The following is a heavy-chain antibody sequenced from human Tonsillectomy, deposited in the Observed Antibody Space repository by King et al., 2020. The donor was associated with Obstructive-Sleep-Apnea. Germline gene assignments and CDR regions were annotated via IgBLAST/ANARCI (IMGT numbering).Heavy chain of an antibody. CDR1: GFTFSSYW. D-gene: IGHD3-9*01. CDR3: ARVVYDILTGYSAQYFDY. Sequence: VQLVESGGGLVQPGGSLRLSCAASGFTFSSYWMSWVRQAPGKGLEWGATIKQDGSEKYYVDSVKGRLTSSRDNAKNSLYLQMNSLRAEDTAVYYCARVVYDILTGYSAQYFDYWGQGTLVTVSS. J-gene: IGHJ4*02. V-gene: IGHV3-7*01. CDR2: IKQDGSEK.